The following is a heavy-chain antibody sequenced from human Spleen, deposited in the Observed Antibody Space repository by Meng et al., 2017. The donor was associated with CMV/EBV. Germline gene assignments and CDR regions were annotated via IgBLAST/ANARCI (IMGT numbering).Heavy chain of an antibody. V-gene: IGHV4-34*01. CDR3: ARGRALICSSTSCYWFDP. Sequence: SFSGYCWSWSRQPTRKGLEWIGEINHSGSTNYNPSLKSRVTISVDTSKNQFSLKLSSVTDADTAVYYCARGRALICSSTSCYWFDPWGQGTLVTVSS. CDR2: INHSGST. J-gene: IGHJ5*02. CDR1: SFSGYC. D-gene: IGHD2-2*01.